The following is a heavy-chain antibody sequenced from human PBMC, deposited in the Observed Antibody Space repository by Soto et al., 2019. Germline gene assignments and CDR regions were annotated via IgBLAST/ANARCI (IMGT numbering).Heavy chain of an antibody. CDR3: ARARRGYFDY. CDR1: GGSFSGYY. V-gene: IGHV4-34*01. D-gene: IGHD3-10*01. Sequence: SETLSLTCAVYGGSFSGYYWSWIRQPPGKGLEWIGEINHSGSTNYNPSLKSRVTISVDTSKNQFSLKLSSVTAADTAVYYCARARRGYFDYWGQGALVTV. J-gene: IGHJ4*02. CDR2: INHSGST.